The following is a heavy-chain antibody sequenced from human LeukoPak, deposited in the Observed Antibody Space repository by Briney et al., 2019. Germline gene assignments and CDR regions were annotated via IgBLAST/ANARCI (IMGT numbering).Heavy chain of an antibody. CDR2: IYYSGST. D-gene: IGHD6-13*01. J-gene: IGHJ4*02. V-gene: IGHV4-31*03. Sequence: SSETLSLTCTVSGGSISSGGYYWSWLRQHPGKGLEWIGYIYYSGSTYYNPSLKSRVTISVDTSKNQFSLKLSSVTAADTAVYYRAREIAAAGIIYWGQGTLVTVSS. CDR1: GGSISSGGYY. CDR3: AREIAAAGIIY.